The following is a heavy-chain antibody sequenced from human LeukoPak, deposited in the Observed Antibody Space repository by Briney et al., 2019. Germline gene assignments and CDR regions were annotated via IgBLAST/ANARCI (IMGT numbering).Heavy chain of an antibody. J-gene: IGHJ3*02. CDR1: GGSISSYY. Sequence: SETLSLTCTVSGGSISSYYWSWIRQPPGKGLEWIGYIYYSGSTNYNPSLKSRVTISVDTSKNQFSLKLSSVTAADTAVYYCARVRNWNPDAFDIWGQGTMVTVSS. CDR3: ARVRNWNPDAFDI. CDR2: IYYSGST. V-gene: IGHV4-59*01. D-gene: IGHD1-1*01.